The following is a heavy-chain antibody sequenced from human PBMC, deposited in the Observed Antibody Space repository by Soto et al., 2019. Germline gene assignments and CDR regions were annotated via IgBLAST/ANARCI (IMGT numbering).Heavy chain of an antibody. V-gene: IGHV4-31*03. Sequence: PWDTLSLTCTVSGGSISSGGYYCRSIRQHPGNGLDWIGYIYYCGSTYYNPSLKSRVTILVDTSKNQFSLKLNSVTAADTAVYYCARDLSYYYYYGMDVWGQGTTVTVSS. J-gene: IGHJ6*02. CDR2: IYYCGST. CDR1: GGSISSGGYY. CDR3: ARDLSYYYYYGMDV.